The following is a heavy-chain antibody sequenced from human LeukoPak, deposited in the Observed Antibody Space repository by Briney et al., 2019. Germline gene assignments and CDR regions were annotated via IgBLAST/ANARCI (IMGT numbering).Heavy chain of an antibody. CDR2: ISAYNGNT. Sequence: ASVKVSCKASGGTFSNYPISWVRQAPGQGLEWMGWISAYNGNTNYAQKLQGRVTMTTDTSTSTAYMELRSLRSDDTAVYYCAREYCSSTSCYGRYYYYYMDVWGKGTTVTVSS. V-gene: IGHV1-18*01. CDR3: AREYCSSTSCYGRYYYYYMDV. CDR1: GGTFSNYP. J-gene: IGHJ6*03. D-gene: IGHD2-2*01.